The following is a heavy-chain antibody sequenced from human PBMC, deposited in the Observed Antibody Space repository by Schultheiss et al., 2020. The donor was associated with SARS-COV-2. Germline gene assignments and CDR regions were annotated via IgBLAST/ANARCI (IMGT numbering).Heavy chain of an antibody. CDR1: GGSISSSSYY. Sequence: SETLSLTCTVSGGSISSSSYYWGWIRQPPGKGLEWIGSIYYSGSTYYNPSLKSRVTISVDTSKNQFSLKLSSVTAADTAVYYCARGVIVVIMDYWGQGTLVTVSS. D-gene: IGHD3-22*01. V-gene: IGHV4-39*01. CDR3: ARGVIVVIMDY. CDR2: IYYSGST. J-gene: IGHJ4*02.